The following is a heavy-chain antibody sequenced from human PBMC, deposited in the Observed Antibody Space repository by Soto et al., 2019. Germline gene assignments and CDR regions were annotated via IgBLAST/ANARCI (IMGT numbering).Heavy chain of an antibody. CDR1: GAPLSVYT. Sequence: SETLSLTCTVSGAPLSVYTWNWIRQSPGKGLEWIGYTYSSGSTAYNPSLQSRVTISVDTSKNEFSLKLNSVTAADTAVYYCARGQTIRAFEYWGQGALVTVSS. CDR3: ARGQTIRAFEY. V-gene: IGHV4-59*01. CDR2: TYSSGST. J-gene: IGHJ4*02.